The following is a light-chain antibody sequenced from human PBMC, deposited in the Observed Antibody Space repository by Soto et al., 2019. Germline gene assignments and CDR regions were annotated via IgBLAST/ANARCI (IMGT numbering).Light chain of an antibody. Sequence: DIQMTQSPSTLSGSVGDRVTITCRASQTMSSWLAWYQQKPGKAPKLLIYKASTLKSGVPSRFSGSGSGTEFTLTISSPQPDDFATYYCQHYNSYSEAFGQGTKVDIK. J-gene: IGKJ1*01. CDR2: KAS. V-gene: IGKV1-5*03. CDR1: QTMSSW. CDR3: QHYNSYSEA.